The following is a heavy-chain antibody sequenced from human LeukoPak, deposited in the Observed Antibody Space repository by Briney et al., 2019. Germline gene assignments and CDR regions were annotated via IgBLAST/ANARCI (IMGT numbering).Heavy chain of an antibody. D-gene: IGHD6-13*01. J-gene: IGHJ6*02. CDR3: ARWSSSSWYRPYYYYGMDV. V-gene: IGHV1-8*01. CDR2: MNPNSGNT. CDR1: GYTFTSHD. Sequence: ASVKVSCKASGYTFTSHDINWVRQATGQGLEWMGWMNPNSGNTGYAQKFQGRVTMTRNTSISTAYMELSSLRSEDTAVYYCARWSSSSWYRPYYYYGMDVWGQGTTVTVSS.